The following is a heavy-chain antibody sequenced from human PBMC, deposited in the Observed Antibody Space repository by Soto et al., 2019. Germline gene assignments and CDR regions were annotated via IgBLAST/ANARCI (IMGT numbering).Heavy chain of an antibody. V-gene: IGHV4-59*08. CDR1: GGSISSYY. CDR3: AFQPSYYDPYYMYV. CDR2: IYYSGGT. D-gene: IGHD3-3*01. Sequence: PSETLSLTCTVSGGSISSYYWSWIRQPPGKGLERIGYIYYSGGTNYNPPLKSRVTISVDTSKNQFSLKLSSVTAADTAGYYCAFQPSYYDPYYMYVCGKATSVIVSS. J-gene: IGHJ6*03.